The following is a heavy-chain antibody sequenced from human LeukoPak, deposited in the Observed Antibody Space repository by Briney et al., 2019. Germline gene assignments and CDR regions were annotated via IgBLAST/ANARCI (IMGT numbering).Heavy chain of an antibody. V-gene: IGHV4-31*03. D-gene: IGHD4-17*01. CDR2: IYYSGST. J-gene: IGHJ4*02. CDR1: GGSISSGGYY. CDR3: ARNYGDYVSPWFDY. Sequence: KPSETLSLTCTVSGGSISSGGYYWSWIRQHPGKGLEWIGYIYYSGSTYYNPSLKSRVTISVDTSKNQFSLKLSSVTAADTAVYYCARNYGDYVSPWFDYWGQGTLVTVSS.